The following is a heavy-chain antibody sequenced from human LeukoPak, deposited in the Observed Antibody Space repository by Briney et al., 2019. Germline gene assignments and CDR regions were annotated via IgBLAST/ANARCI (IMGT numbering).Heavy chain of an antibody. D-gene: IGHD5-12*01. J-gene: IGHJ6*04. Sequence: GASVKVSCKASGGTFSSYAISWVRQAPGQGLEWMGGIIPIFGTANYAQKFQGRVTITADKSTSTAYMELSSLRSEDTAVYYCAGSSRVDIVATISGVPNYYYYYGMDVWGKGTTVTVSS. V-gene: IGHV1-69*06. CDR3: AGSSRVDIVATISGVPNYYYYYGMDV. CDR2: IIPIFGTA. CDR1: GGTFSSYA.